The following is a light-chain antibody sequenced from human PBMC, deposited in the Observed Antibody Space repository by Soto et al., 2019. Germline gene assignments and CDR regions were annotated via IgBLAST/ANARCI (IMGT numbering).Light chain of an antibody. CDR1: SSDVGGHNY. J-gene: IGLJ1*01. CDR3: SSYTSSSTLV. Sequence: QSALTQPASVSGSPGQSITISCTGTSSDVGGHNYVSWYQHHPGRAPKLMIYDVTNRPSGVSNRFSGSKSANTASLTISGLQAEDGADYYCSSYTSSSTLVFGTGTKLTVL. CDR2: DVT. V-gene: IGLV2-14*03.